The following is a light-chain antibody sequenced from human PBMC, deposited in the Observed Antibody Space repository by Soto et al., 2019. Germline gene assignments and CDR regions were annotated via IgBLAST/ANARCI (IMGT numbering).Light chain of an antibody. J-gene: IGKJ1*01. Sequence: EIVLTQSPGTLSLFPGERATLSCRASQSVSSSYLAWYQQKPGQAPRLLIYGASSRATGIPDRFSGSGSGTDFTLTISRLEPEDFAVYYCQQYGSSWKFGQGTKVEIK. CDR2: GAS. CDR1: QSVSSSY. CDR3: QQYGSSWK. V-gene: IGKV3-20*01.